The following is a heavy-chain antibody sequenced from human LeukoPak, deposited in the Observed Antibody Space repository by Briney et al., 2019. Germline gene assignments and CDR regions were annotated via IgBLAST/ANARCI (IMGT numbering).Heavy chain of an antibody. CDR2: IHHSGSI. D-gene: IGHD3-22*01. J-gene: IGHJ3*02. Sequence: SETLSLTCTVSGYSISSGYYWGWIRQPPGKGLEWIGSIHHSGSINYNPSLKSRVTISLDTSKNQFSLKLNSVTAADTAVYYCARESYYDSSGYSHDAFDIWGQGTMVTVSS. V-gene: IGHV4-38-2*02. CDR3: ARESYYDSSGYSHDAFDI. CDR1: GYSISSGYY.